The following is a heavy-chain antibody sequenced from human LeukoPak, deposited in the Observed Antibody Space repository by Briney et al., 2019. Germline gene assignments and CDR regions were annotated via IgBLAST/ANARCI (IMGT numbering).Heavy chain of an antibody. V-gene: IGHV3-21*01. Sequence: PGGSLRLSCAASGFTFSSYTMNWVRQAPGKGLEWISSISTSSSYIYYADSLKGRFTISRDNAKNSLYLQMNSLRAEDTAVYFCARDENGYVWGSFRAWGQGTLVTVSS. CDR3: ARDENGYVWGSFRA. J-gene: IGHJ5*02. D-gene: IGHD3-16*02. CDR1: GFTFSSYT. CDR2: ISTSSSYI.